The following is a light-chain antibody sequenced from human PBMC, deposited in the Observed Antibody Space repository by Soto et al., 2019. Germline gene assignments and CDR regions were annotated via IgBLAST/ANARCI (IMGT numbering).Light chain of an antibody. CDR2: DNN. J-gene: IGLJ3*02. Sequence: QSVLTQPPSVSGAPGQRVTISCTGSSSNIGAGYDVHWYQQLPGTAPKLLIYDNNNRPSGVPDRFSGSKSGTSASLAITGLQAEDEADYYCQSYDRSLSGRVFGGGT. V-gene: IGLV1-40*01. CDR1: SSNIGAGYD. CDR3: QSYDRSLSGRV.